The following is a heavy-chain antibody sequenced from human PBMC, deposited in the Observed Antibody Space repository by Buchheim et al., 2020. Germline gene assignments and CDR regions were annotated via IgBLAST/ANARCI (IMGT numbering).Heavy chain of an antibody. CDR2: INPNSGGT. J-gene: IGHJ6*02. Sequence: QVQLVQSGAEVKKPGASVKISCKTSGYTFTSYHIHWVRQAPGQGLEWMGWINPNSGGTNYAQKFQGWVTMTRDTSISTAYMELSRLRSDDTAVYYCARDLIDRVPKSVAEINYYYYYGMDVWGQGTT. CDR3: ARDLIDRVPKSVAEINYYYYYGMDV. D-gene: IGHD6-19*01. V-gene: IGHV1-2*04. CDR1: GYTFTSYH.